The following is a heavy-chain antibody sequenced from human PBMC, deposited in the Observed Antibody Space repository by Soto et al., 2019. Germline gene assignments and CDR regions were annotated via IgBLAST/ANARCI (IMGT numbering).Heavy chain of an antibody. V-gene: IGHV1-18*01. J-gene: IGHJ4*02. D-gene: IGHD2-21*02. CDR3: VREEVTSPGLGFDY. Sequence: QIQLVQSGAEVKKPGASVKVSCKASDYSFSSYAISWVRQAPGQGLEWMGWINPYNENTNYAQNFQGRISMTTDTSTSTPYMELRSLRFDDTATYYCVREEVTSPGLGFDYWGQGTLVTVSS. CDR1: DYSFSSYA. CDR2: INPYNENT.